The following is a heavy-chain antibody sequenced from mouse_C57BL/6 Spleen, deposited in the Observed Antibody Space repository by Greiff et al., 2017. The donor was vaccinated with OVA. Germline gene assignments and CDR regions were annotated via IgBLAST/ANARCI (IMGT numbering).Heavy chain of an antibody. V-gene: IGHV5-17*01. Sequence: EVKLVESGGGLVKPGGSLKLSCAASGFTFSDYGMHWVRQAPEKGLEWVAYTSRGSGTIYYADTVKGRFTISGDNAKNTLFLQMTSLRSEDTAMYYCTRKYDGSSEKDAMDYWGQGTTVTVAS. CDR2: TSRGSGTI. D-gene: IGHD1-1*01. J-gene: IGHJ4*01. CDR3: TRKYDGSSEKDAMDY. CDR1: GFTFSDYG.